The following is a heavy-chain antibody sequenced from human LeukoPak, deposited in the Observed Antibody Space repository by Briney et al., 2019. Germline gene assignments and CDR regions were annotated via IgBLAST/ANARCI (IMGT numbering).Heavy chain of an antibody. J-gene: IGHJ4*02. CDR2: ISYDGSNK. Sequence: PGRSLRLSCAASGLTFSSYAMHWVRQAPGKGLEWVAVISYDGSNKYYADSMKGRFTISRDNAKNSLYLQMNSLRAEDTAVYYCARGLKYYYDSSGPYNLDYWGQGTLVTVSS. CDR3: ARGLKYYYDSSGPYNLDY. V-gene: IGHV3-30*04. CDR1: GLTFSSYA. D-gene: IGHD3-22*01.